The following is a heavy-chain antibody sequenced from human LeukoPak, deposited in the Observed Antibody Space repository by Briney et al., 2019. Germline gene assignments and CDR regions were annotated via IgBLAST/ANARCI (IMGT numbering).Heavy chain of an antibody. V-gene: IGHV4-4*02. CDR1: GGSISSSNW. J-gene: IGHJ4*02. D-gene: IGHD3-10*01. CDR3: VRGNLYYYGSGSFYYFDY. CDR2: IYHSGST. Sequence: PSETLSLTSAVSGGSISSSNWWSWVRQPPRKGLEWIGEIYHSGSTNYNPSLKSRVTISVDKSKNQFSLKLSSVTVADTAVYSCVRGNLYYYGSGSFYYFDYWGQGTLVTVSS.